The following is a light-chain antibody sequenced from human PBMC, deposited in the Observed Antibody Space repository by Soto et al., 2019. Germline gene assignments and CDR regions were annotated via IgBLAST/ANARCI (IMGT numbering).Light chain of an antibody. Sequence: QSALTQNASVSGSPGQSITISCTGTSSDIGAYNYVSWYQQHPGKAPKLMIYDVSSRPSGLSNRFSGSKSGNTASLTISGLQAEDEADYYCSSYTTTSPVIFGGGTKLTVL. V-gene: IGLV2-14*03. CDR1: SSDIGAYNY. CDR2: DVS. CDR3: SSYTTTSPVI. J-gene: IGLJ2*01.